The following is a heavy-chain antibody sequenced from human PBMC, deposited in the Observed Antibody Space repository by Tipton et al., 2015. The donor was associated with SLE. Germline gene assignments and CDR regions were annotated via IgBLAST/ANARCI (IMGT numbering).Heavy chain of an antibody. V-gene: IGHV3-43*02. CDR1: GFTFDDYA. D-gene: IGHD1-1*01. J-gene: IGHJ3*02. CDR2: ISGDGGST. Sequence: SLRLSCAASGFTFDDYAMHWVRQAPGKGLEWVSLISGDGGSTYYADSVKGRFTISRHNSKNTLYLQMNSLRAEDTAVYYCARQLFSPDAFDIWGQGTMVTVSS. CDR3: ARQLFSPDAFDI.